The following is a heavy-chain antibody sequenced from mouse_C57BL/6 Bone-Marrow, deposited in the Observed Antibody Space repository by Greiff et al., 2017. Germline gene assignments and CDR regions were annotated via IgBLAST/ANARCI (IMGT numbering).Heavy chain of an antibody. CDR3: ARRGWLLPLYYFDY. Sequence: EVQLQQSGPVLVKPGASVKMSCKASGYTFTDYYMNWVKQSHGKSLEWIGVINPYNGGTSYNQKFTGKATLTVDKSSSTAYMELNSLTSEDSAVYYCARRGWLLPLYYFDYWGQGTTLTVSS. J-gene: IGHJ2*01. D-gene: IGHD2-3*01. V-gene: IGHV1-19*01. CDR1: GYTFTDYY. CDR2: INPYNGGT.